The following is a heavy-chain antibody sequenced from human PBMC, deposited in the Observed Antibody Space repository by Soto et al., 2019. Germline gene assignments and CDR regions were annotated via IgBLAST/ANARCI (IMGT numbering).Heavy chain of an antibody. V-gene: IGHV4-30-4*01. Sequence: QVQLQESGPGLVKPSQTLSLTCSVSGASISSDQYLWTWIRQTPGKGLEWIGYLSSSGGTYYSPPVKGRANLSLDKSKNQYSRILSSVTAADTAIYFCARGSFREYEDATGYYNSFDPWGQGALVTVSS. J-gene: IGHJ5*02. CDR3: ARGSFREYEDATGYYNSFDP. CDR1: GASISSDQYL. CDR2: LSSSGGT. D-gene: IGHD3-9*01.